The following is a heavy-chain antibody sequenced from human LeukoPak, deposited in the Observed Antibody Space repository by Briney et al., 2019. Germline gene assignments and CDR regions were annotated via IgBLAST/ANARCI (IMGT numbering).Heavy chain of an antibody. CDR3: ARSGLASDTSFDY. V-gene: IGHV1-2*02. Sequence: ASVKVSCKASGYTFTGYYMHWVRQAPGQGLEWMGRLNPNSGGTNYAQKFQDRVTMTRDTSISTVYMELSRLTSDDTAVYHCARSGLASDTSFDYRGQGTLVTVSS. J-gene: IGHJ4*02. CDR1: GYTFTGYY. CDR2: LNPNSGGT.